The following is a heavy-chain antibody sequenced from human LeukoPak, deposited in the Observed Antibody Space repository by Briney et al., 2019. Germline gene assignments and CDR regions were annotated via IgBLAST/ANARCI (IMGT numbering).Heavy chain of an antibody. CDR3: ARAPYGSGSNFDY. D-gene: IGHD3-10*01. Sequence: PGGSLRLSCAASGFTFSSYAMHWVRQAPGKGLEWVAVISYDGSNKYYADSVKGRFTISRDNSKNTLYLQMNSLRAEDTAVYYCARAPYGSGSNFDYWGQGTLATVSS. V-gene: IGHV3-30-3*01. CDR2: ISYDGSNK. CDR1: GFTFSSYA. J-gene: IGHJ4*02.